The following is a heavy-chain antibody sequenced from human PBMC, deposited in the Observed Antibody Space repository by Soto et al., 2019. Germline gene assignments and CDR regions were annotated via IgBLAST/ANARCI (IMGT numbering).Heavy chain of an antibody. CDR1: GYSFTSYW. D-gene: IGHD5-18*01. Sequence: WEALKICCKGSGYSFTSYWIGWVREMPGKGLGWMGVIYPGDSNTRYSPSFQGQVTISADNSISTAYLQWSSLKASDTAMYYCARTESGYRYGFADLRGPGTTVPVSS. J-gene: IGHJ6*02. CDR3: ARTESGYRYGFADL. V-gene: IGHV5-51*01. CDR2: IYPGDSNT.